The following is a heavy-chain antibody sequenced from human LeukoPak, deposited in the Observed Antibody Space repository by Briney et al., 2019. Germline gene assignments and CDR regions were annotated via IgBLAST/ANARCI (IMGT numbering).Heavy chain of an antibody. J-gene: IGHJ2*01. D-gene: IGHD6-19*01. CDR3: ARGLPGIAVADPYWYFDL. CDR2: IYYSGST. CDR1: GGSISSYY. V-gene: IGHV4-59*01. Sequence: SETLSLTCTVSGGSISSYYWSWIRQPPGKGLEWIGYIYYSGSTNYNPSLKSRATISVDTSKNQFSLKLSSVTAADTAVYYCARGLPGIAVADPYWYFDLWGRGTLVTVSS.